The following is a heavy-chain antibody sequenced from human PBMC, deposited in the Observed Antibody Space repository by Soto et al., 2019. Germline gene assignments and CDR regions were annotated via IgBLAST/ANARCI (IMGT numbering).Heavy chain of an antibody. D-gene: IGHD3-3*01. CDR2: ISSSGSTI. CDR1: GFTFSDYY. J-gene: IGHJ4*02. Sequence: GGSLRLSCAASGFTFSDYYMSWIRQAPGKGLEWVSYISSSGSTIYYADSVKGRFTISRDNAKNSLYLQMNSLRAEDTAVYYCARDVRYDFWSGYPPFDYWGQGTLVTVSS. CDR3: ARDVRYDFWSGYPPFDY. V-gene: IGHV3-11*01.